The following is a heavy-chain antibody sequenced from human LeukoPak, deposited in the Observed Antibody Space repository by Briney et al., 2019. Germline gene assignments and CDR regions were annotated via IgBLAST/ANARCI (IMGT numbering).Heavy chain of an antibody. CDR2: ISNDGSST. Sequence: GGSLRLSCAASGFTFSSYWMHWVRQAPGKGLVWVSRISNDGSSTSYADSVKGRFTISRDNAKNTLFLQMNSLRAEDTAVYYCARIPYSSGTIDYWGQGTLVTVSS. J-gene: IGHJ4*02. CDR3: ARIPYSSGTIDY. V-gene: IGHV3-74*01. CDR1: GFTFSSYW. D-gene: IGHD6-19*01.